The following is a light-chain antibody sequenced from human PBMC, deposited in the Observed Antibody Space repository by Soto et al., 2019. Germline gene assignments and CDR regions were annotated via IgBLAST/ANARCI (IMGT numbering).Light chain of an antibody. CDR1: SSNIGAGYD. J-gene: IGLJ1*01. CDR2: GNS. V-gene: IGLV1-40*01. Sequence: QSVLTQPPSGSGAPGQRVTISCTGSSSNIGAGYDVHWYQQLPGTAPKLLIYGNSNRPSGVPDRFSGSKSGTSASSASLAITGLQAEDEADYYCQSYDSSLSGSDVFGSGTKLTVL. CDR3: QSYDSSLSGSDV.